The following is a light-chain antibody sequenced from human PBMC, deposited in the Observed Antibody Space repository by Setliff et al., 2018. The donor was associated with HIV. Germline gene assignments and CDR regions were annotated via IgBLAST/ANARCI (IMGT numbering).Light chain of an antibody. J-gene: IGLJ1*01. CDR1: SSDVGGYDF. Sequence: QSVLTQPASVSGSPGQSITISCIGTSSDVGGYDFVSWYQQRPGKAPKLIIFDVSERPSGVSHRFSGSKSGNTASLTISGLQTEDEADYFCASYRSLATYVFGIGTKVTVL. CDR2: DVS. V-gene: IGLV2-14*03. CDR3: ASYRSLATYV.